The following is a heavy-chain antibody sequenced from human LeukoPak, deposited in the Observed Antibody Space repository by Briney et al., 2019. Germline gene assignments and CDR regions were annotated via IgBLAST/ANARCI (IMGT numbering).Heavy chain of an antibody. CDR2: IKHDGSEE. J-gene: IGHJ4*02. CDR3: ARESPGIDY. CDR1: GFILSGYF. Sequence: PGGSLRLSCAASGFILSGYFMSWVRQAPGKGLEWVASIKHDGSEEYYVDSVRGRFTISRDNTKSSLYLQMNSLRDEDTAVYYCARESPGIDYWGQGTLVTVSS. D-gene: IGHD1-26*01. V-gene: IGHV3-7*01.